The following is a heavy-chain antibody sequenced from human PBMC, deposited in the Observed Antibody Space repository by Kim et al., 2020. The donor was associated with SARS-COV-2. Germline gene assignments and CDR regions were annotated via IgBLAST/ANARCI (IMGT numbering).Heavy chain of an antibody. D-gene: IGHD1-26*01. V-gene: IGHV4-30-4*01. CDR3: AREWDSGWFDP. Sequence: SETLSLTCTVSGGSISSGDYYWSWIRQPPGKGLEWIGYIYYSGSTYYNPSLKSRVTISVDTSKNQFSLKLSSVTAADTAVYYCAREWDSGWFDPWGQGTLVTVSS. CDR2: IYYSGST. CDR1: GGSISSGDYY. J-gene: IGHJ5*02.